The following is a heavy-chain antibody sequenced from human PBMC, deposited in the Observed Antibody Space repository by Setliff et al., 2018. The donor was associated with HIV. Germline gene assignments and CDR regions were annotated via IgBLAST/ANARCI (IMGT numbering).Heavy chain of an antibody. CDR2: ISDRNGNT. CDR1: GYTFSDYS. D-gene: IGHD3-10*01. CDR3: ARGALLAVFDFDH. J-gene: IGHJ4*01. V-gene: IGHV1-18*01. Sequence: ASVKVSCKAFGYTFSDYSIIWVRQAPGQGPEWMGWISDRNGNTNYAQKIQGRVTLTIDTSTSTAYMELRTLRSDDTAVYFCARGALLAVFDFDHWGHGTLVTVSS.